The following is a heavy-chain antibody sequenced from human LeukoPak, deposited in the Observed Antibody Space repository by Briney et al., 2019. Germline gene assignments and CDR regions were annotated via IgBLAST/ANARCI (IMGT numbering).Heavy chain of an antibody. CDR2: ISYDGSNK. J-gene: IGHJ4*02. V-gene: IGHV3-30*18. CDR3: AKAFGWELTDSVDY. Sequence: PGGSLRLSCAASGFTFNTYGMHWVRQAPGKGLEWVAVISYDGSNKYYADSVKGRFTISRENSKNTLYLQMNSLRAEDTAVCHCAKAFGWELTDSVDYWGQGTLVTVSS. D-gene: IGHD1-26*01. CDR1: GFTFNTYG.